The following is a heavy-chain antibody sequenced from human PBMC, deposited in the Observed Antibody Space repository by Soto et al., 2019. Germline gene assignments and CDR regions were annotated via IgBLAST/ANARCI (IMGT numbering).Heavy chain of an antibody. CDR1: GLTFNNYW. D-gene: IGHD3-10*01. CDR3: AGGDYSGAGTFYLTDH. J-gene: IGHJ4*02. Sequence: EVQLVESGEGLVQPGGSLRLSCTASGLTFNNYWMHWVRQAPGKGPVWVSRINGDGRTTTYADSVRGRFTISRDNAKYTVYLQMNSLRAEDTAVYYCAGGDYSGAGTFYLTDHWGQGTLVTVSS. V-gene: IGHV3-74*01. CDR2: INGDGRTT.